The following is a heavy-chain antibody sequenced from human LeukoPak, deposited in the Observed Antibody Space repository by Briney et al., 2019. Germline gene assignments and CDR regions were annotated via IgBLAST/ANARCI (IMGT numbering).Heavy chain of an antibody. V-gene: IGHV4-31*03. CDR3: ARISAGRYGMDV. CDR1: GGSVTSGGYY. Sequence: SETLSLTCTVSGGSVTSGGYYWSWIRQHPEKGLEWIGYVYYTGSTYYNPSLKSRVTISSDTSKNQFSLKVSSVTAADTAVYYCARISAGRYGMDVWGQGATVTVSS. J-gene: IGHJ6*02. D-gene: IGHD6-6*01. CDR2: VYYTGST.